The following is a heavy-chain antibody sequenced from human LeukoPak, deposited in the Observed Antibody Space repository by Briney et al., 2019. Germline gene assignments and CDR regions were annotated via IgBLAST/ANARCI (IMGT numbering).Heavy chain of an antibody. Sequence: PGGSLRLSCAASGFTFSSYSMNWVRQAPGKGLEWVSSISSSSSYIYYADSVKGQFTISRDNSKNTLYLQMNSLSAEDAAVYYCAKSGSTSWYLDHWGQGTLVTVSS. CDR3: AKSGSTSWYLDH. D-gene: IGHD6-13*01. J-gene: IGHJ4*02. V-gene: IGHV3-21*04. CDR1: GFTFSSYS. CDR2: ISSSSSYI.